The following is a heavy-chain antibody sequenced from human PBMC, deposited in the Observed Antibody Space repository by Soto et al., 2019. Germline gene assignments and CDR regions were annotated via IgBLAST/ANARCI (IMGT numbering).Heavy chain of an antibody. CDR2: IYDTGST. D-gene: IGHD3-9*01. CDR1: GSAITTYY. V-gene: IGHV4-59*01. J-gene: IGHJ5*02. CDR3: ARCPIDHNWFDP. Sequence: SETVSLACSVSGSAITTYYWSWLRQSPGKGLEWIGHIYDTGSTTYNPSLKSRVTISVDTSNKQFSLRLSAVTAADTAVYYCARCPIDHNWFDPWGQGTLVTVSS.